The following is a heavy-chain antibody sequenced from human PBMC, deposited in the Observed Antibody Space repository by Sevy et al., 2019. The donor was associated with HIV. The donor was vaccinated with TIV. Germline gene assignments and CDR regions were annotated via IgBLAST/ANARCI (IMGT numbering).Heavy chain of an antibody. V-gene: IGHV1-69*10. J-gene: IGHJ6*03. CDR1: GGTFSSYA. D-gene: IGHD1-26*01. CDR3: ARGPRGSYSYYYYYMDV. Sequence: ASVKVSCKASGGTFSSYAISWVRQAPGQGLEWRGGIIPILGIANYAQKFQGRVTITADKSTSTAYMELSSLRSEDTAVYYCARGPRGSYSYYYYYMDVWGKGTTVTVSS. CDR2: IIPILGIA.